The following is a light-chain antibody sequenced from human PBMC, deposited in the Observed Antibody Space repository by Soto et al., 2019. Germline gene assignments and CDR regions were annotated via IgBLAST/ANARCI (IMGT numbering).Light chain of an antibody. CDR1: SSNIGTSS. CDR3: PPWDDSLNGPV. V-gene: IGLV1-44*01. CDR2: TTN. J-gene: IGLJ1*01. Sequence: QSALTQPHSASGTPGQRVTISCSGSSSNIGTSSVHWFQQLPGTAPKLLTSTTNQRPSGVPERFSGSKSGTSASLAISGLQSEDDADYYCPPWDDSLNGPVFGTGTKVTVL.